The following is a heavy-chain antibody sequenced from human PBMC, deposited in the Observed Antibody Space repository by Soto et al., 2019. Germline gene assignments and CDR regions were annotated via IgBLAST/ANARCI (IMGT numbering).Heavy chain of an antibody. CDR2: ISVYNGNT. V-gene: IGHV1-18*01. J-gene: IGHJ6*03. CDR3: VREGHGGVLMVYPDYMDV. Sequence: ASVKVSCKTSGYTFSGSGMSWVRQAPGQGLEWMGWISVYNGNTEYARKFQGRVTMTTDTSTSTAYMELRSLRSDDTAVYYCVREGHGGVLMVYPDYMDVWGKGTTVTVSS. CDR1: GYTFSGSG. D-gene: IGHD2-8*01.